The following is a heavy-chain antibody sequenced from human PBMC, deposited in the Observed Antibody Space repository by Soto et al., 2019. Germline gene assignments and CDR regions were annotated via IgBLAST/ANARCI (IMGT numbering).Heavy chain of an antibody. CDR3: TTAVLLGSYFDY. V-gene: IGHV3-15*01. Sequence: GGSLRLSCAASGFTFSNAWMSWVRQAPGKGLEWVGRIKSKTDGGTTDYAAPVKGRFTISRDDSKNTLYLQMNSLKTEDTAVYFCTTAVLLGSYFDYWGQGTLVTVSS. D-gene: IGHD1-26*01. J-gene: IGHJ4*02. CDR2: IKSKTDGGTT. CDR1: GFTFSNAW.